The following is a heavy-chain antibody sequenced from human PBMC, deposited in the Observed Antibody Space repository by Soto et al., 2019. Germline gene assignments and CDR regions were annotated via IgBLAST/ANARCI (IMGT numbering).Heavy chain of an antibody. D-gene: IGHD3-22*01. CDR1: GGTFSSYA. CDR3: ARDRGPSSGYYPYWFDP. CDR2: IITIFGTA. Sequence: QVQLVQSGAEVKKPGSSVKVSCKASGGTFSSYAISWVRQAPGHGLEWMGEIITIFGTANYAQKFQGRVTITADESTSTAYMELSSLRSEDTAVYYCARDRGPSSGYYPYWFDPWGQGTLVTVSS. V-gene: IGHV1-69*12. J-gene: IGHJ5*02.